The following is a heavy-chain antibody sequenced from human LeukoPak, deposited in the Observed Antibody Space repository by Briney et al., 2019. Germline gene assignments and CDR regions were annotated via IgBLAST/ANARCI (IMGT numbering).Heavy chain of an antibody. D-gene: IGHD3-22*01. CDR2: IIPIFGTA. Sequence: GASVKVSCKASGGTFSSYAISWVRQAPGQGLEWMGGIIPIFGTANYAQKFQGRVTITTDESTSTAYMELSSLRSEDTAVYYCARVHYDSSGADYWGQGTLVTVSS. CDR3: ARVHYDSSGADY. V-gene: IGHV1-69*05. CDR1: GGTFSSYA. J-gene: IGHJ4*02.